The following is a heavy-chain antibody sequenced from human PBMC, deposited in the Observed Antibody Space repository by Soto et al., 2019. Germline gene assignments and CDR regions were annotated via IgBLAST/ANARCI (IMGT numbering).Heavy chain of an antibody. CDR3: AREKGYCSSTSCYRGHYYYYYGMDV. V-gene: IGHV3-21*01. CDR1: GFTFSSYS. J-gene: IGHJ6*02. Sequence: GGSLRLSCAASGFTFSSYSMNWVRQAPGKGLEWVSSTSSSSSYIYYADSVKGRFTISRDNAKNSLYLQMNSLRAEDTAVYYCAREKGYCSSTSCYRGHYYYYYGMDVWGQGTTVTSP. D-gene: IGHD2-2*02. CDR2: TSSSSSYI.